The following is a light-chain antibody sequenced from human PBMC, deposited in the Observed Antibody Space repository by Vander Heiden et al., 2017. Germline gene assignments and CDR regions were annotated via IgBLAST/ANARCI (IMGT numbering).Light chain of an antibody. CDR2: DVR. Sequence: SALTQPPSVSGSPGHSVAISCTGTSNDVGGHYNYVSWSQQKSGEAPNLLIYDVRRRPPGVPDRFSGSKSGNTASLIISGLQAEDDADYHCCSFSTRDSTWVFGGGTKLTVL. J-gene: IGLJ3*02. V-gene: IGLV2-11*01. CDR1: SNDVGGHYNY. CDR3: CSFSTRDSTWV.